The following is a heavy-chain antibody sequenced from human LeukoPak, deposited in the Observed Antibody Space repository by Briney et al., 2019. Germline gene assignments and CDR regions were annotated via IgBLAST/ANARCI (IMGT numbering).Heavy chain of an antibody. J-gene: IGHJ4*02. CDR2: ISGSGGST. V-gene: IGHV3-23*01. D-gene: IGHD1-20*01. Sequence: GGSLRLSCAASGFTFSSYAMSWVRQAPGKGLEWVSGISGSGGSTFCADSVKGRFTISRDNSKNTLYLQMNSLRAEDTAVYYCAKAAYSNNWYFFDYWGQATLVTVSS. CDR3: AKAAYSNNWYFFDY. CDR1: GFTFSSYA.